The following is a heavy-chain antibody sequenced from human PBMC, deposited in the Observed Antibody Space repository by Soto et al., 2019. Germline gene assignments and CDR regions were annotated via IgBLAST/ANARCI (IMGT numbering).Heavy chain of an antibody. CDR1: GYTFTTYD. V-gene: IGHV1-18*01. J-gene: IGHJ6*02. CDR2: ISTYNGNT. CDR3: ARDPYQVQVVNAPTVYGMDG. Sequence: GASVKVSCKASGYTFTTYDISWVRQAPGQGLEWMGRISTYNGNTNYPQSLQGRLTMTTDTSTTTAYMELRSLRSDDTAVYYCARDPYQVQVVNAPTVYGMDGWGQGTTVTVSS. D-gene: IGHD2-8*01.